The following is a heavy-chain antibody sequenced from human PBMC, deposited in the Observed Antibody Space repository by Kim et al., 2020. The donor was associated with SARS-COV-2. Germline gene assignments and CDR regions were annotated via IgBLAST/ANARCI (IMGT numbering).Heavy chain of an antibody. CDR2: IYYSGST. V-gene: IGHV4-31*03. Sequence: SETLSLTCTVSGGSISSGGYYWSWIRQHPWKGLEWIGYIYYSGSTYYNPSLKSRVTISVDTSKNQFSLKLSSVTAADTAVYYCARAAPELLWFGELLLNPYYFDYWGQGTLVTVSS. CDR1: GGSISSGGYY. D-gene: IGHD3-10*01. J-gene: IGHJ4*02. CDR3: ARAAPELLWFGELLLNPYYFDY.